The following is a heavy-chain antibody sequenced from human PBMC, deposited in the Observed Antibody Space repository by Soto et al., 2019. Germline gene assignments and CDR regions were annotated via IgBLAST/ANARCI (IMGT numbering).Heavy chain of an antibody. V-gene: IGHV1-69*04. D-gene: IGHD3-10*01. CDR2: IIPILGIA. Sequence: SVKVSCKASGGTFSSYTSSWVRQAPGQGLEWMGRIIPILGIANYAQKFQGRVTITADKSTSTAYMELSSLRSEDTAVYYCTREEGYYGSGSYYGMDVWGQGTTVTVSS. CDR1: GGTFSSYT. J-gene: IGHJ6*02. CDR3: TREEGYYGSGSYYGMDV.